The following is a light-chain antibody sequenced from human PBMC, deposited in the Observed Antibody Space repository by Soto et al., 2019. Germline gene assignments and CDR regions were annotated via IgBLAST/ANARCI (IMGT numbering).Light chain of an antibody. J-gene: IGKJ2*01. CDR3: QQSYSTPRT. Sequence: DIQMTQSPSSLSASVGDRVTITCRASQSISSYLNWYQQKPGKAPKLLIYAASSLQSGVPSRFSGSGSWTDFTLAISSLQPEDFATYYCQQSYSTPRTCGQGTKLEIK. CDR1: QSISSY. CDR2: AAS. V-gene: IGKV1-39*01.